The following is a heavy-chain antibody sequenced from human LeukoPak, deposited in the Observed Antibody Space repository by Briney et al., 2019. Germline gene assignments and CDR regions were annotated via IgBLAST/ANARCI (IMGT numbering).Heavy chain of an antibody. V-gene: IGHV3-23*01. D-gene: IGHD6-6*01. CDR2: ISGSGDNT. J-gene: IGHJ4*02. Sequence: GGSLRLSCAASGFTFSSYAMSWVRQVPGKGLEWVSVISGSGDNTHYADSVKGRFTISRDNSKNMLYLQMNSLRAEDTAVYYCAKWKYSNSGIDDYWGQGTLVTVSS. CDR1: GFTFSSYA. CDR3: AKWKYSNSGIDDY.